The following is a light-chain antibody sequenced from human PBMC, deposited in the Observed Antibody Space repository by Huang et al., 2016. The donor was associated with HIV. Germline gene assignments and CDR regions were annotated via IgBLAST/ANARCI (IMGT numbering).Light chain of an antibody. CDR2: GVS. J-gene: IGKJ2*02. CDR3: MQSLHLRT. CDR1: QSLLHSDGNTY. V-gene: IGKV2-29*03. Sequence: IVMTQTPLSLSVTPGQPATVSCRSNQSLLHSDGNTYLYWFLQRPGQSPQLLIYGVSSRFAGVPDRFRGSGSGTDFTLKISRVEAGDVGIYYCMQSLHLRTFGQGTKLEIK.